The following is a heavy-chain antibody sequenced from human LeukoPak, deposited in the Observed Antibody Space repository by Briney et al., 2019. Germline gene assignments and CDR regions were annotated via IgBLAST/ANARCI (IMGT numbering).Heavy chain of an antibody. D-gene: IGHD6-19*01. CDR3: AKSPLAGGYGFEP. V-gene: IGHV3-23*01. CDR2: ISGSGGST. J-gene: IGHJ5*02. Sequence: GGSLRLSCVASGFTFSSYAMNWVRQAPGKGLEWVSTISGSGGSTSYADSVKGRLTISRDNSKNTLYVQMNSLRAEDTAVYYCAKSPLAGGYGFEPWGQGTLVTVSS. CDR1: GFTFSSYA.